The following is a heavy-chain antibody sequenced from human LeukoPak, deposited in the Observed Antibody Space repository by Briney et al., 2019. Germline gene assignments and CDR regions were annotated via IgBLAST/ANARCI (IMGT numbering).Heavy chain of an antibody. D-gene: IGHD2/OR15-2a*01. J-gene: IGHJ4*02. CDR2: IRYDGSNK. CDR3: AKEKYYYGLFDY. V-gene: IGHV3-30*02. CDR1: GFTFSSYG. Sequence: GGSLRLSCAASGFTFSSYGMHWVLQAPGKGLEWVAFIRYDGSNKYYADSVKGRFTISRDNSKNTLYLQMNSLRAEDTAVYYCAKEKYYYGLFDYWGQGTLVTVSS.